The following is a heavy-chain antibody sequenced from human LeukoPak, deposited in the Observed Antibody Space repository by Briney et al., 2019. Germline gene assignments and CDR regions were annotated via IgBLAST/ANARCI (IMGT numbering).Heavy chain of an antibody. J-gene: IGHJ4*02. CDR3: ARALYDATGYYYVGFDY. CDR1: GFTFSSYE. Sequence: GGSLRLSCAASGFTFSSYEMNWVRQAPGKGLEWVSCISSSGSTIYYADSVKGRFTISRDNAKNSLYLHMNSLRAEDTGVYYCARALYDATGYYYVGFDYWGQGALVTVSS. V-gene: IGHV3-48*03. CDR2: ISSSGSTI. D-gene: IGHD3-22*01.